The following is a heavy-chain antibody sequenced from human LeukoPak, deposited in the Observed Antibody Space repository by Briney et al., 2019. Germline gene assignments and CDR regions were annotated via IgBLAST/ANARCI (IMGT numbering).Heavy chain of an antibody. D-gene: IGHD3-9*01. CDR1: GFTSSSYE. CDR3: AKWGDYDVLTGYYDPDY. Sequence: GGSLRLSCAASGFTSSSYEMNWVRQAPGKGLEWVSYISSSGSTIYYADSVKGRFTISRDNAKNSLYLQMNSLRAEDTAVYYCAKWGDYDVLTGYYDPDYWGQGTLVTVSS. V-gene: IGHV3-48*03. J-gene: IGHJ4*02. CDR2: ISSSGSTI.